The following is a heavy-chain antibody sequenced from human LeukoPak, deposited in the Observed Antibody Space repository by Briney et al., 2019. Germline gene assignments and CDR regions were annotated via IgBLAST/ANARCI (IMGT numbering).Heavy chain of an antibody. CDR2: MNPNSGNT. CDR3: ARPENGTAKGFDP. D-gene: IGHD6-25*01. J-gene: IGHJ5*02. V-gene: IGHV1-8*01. CDR1: GYTFTSYD. Sequence: RASVKVSCKASGYTFTSYDINWVRQATGQGLEWMGWMNPNSGNTGYAQKFQGRVTMTRNTSISTAYMELSSLRSEDTAVYYWARPENGTAKGFDPWGQGTLVTVSS.